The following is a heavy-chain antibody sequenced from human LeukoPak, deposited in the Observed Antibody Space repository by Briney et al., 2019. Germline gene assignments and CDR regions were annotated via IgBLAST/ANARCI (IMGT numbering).Heavy chain of an antibody. CDR3: ARARLNLELDY. J-gene: IGHJ4*02. Sequence: GRSLRLSCAASGFTFSSYAMHWVRQAPGKGLEWVAVISYDGSNKYYAGSVKGRFTISRDNSKNTLYLQMNSLRAEDTAVYYCARARLNLELDYWGQGTLVTVSS. CDR2: ISYDGSNK. V-gene: IGHV3-30-3*01. CDR1: GFTFSSYA. D-gene: IGHD1-1*01.